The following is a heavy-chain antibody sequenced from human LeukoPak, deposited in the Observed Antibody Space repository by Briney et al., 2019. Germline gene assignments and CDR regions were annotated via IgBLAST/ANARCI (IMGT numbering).Heavy chain of an antibody. Sequence: GGSLRLSCAASGFTFSSYEMNWVRQAPGKGLEWVAYITGSGGNVYYADSVKGRFTISRDNGKNSLYLQMNSLRAEDTAIYYCVRNGSPGNILTGFCPILYWGQGALVTVSS. CDR3: VRNGSPGNILTGFCPILY. J-gene: IGHJ4*02. CDR2: ITGSGGNV. CDR1: GFTFSSYE. D-gene: IGHD3-9*01. V-gene: IGHV3-48*03.